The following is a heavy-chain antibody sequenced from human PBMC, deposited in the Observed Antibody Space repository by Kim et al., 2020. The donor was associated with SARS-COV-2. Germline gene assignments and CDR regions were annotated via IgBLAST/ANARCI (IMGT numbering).Heavy chain of an antibody. CDR3: ARGDASYGVDV. CDR2: ST. J-gene: IGHJ6*02. Sequence: STFYGGSVKGRFAISRHTSKNTLNLQMNSLRAEDTAVFYCARGDASYGVDVWGQGTTVTVSS. V-gene: IGHV3-53*04.